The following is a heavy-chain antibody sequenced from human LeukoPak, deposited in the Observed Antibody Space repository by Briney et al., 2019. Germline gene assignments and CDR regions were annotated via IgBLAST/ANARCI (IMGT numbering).Heavy chain of an antibody. CDR2: IYHSGST. D-gene: IGHD3-3*01. J-gene: IGHJ4*02. CDR1: GYSISSGYY. Sequence: SETLSLTCTVSGYSISSGYYWGWIRQPPGKGLEWIGSIYHSGSTYYNPSLKSRVTISVDTSKNQFSLKLSSVTAADTAVYYCARHYRPDVNDFWSGYPDYWGQGTLVTVSS. CDR3: ARHYRPDVNDFWSGYPDY. V-gene: IGHV4-38-2*02.